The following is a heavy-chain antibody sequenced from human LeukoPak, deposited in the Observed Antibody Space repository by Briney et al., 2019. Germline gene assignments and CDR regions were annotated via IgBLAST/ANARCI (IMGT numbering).Heavy chain of an antibody. J-gene: IGHJ5*02. CDR1: GYTFTSHD. CDR2: MNYNSGNT. V-gene: IGHV1-8*01. D-gene: IGHD2/OR15-2a*01. CDR3: ARASSTYNWFDP. Sequence: ASVKVSCKASGYTFTSHDINGVRQATGQGLEWMGWMNYNSGNTGYAQKFQGRVTMTRNTSISTAYMELSSLRSEDTAVYYCARASSTYNWFDPWGQGTLVTVSS.